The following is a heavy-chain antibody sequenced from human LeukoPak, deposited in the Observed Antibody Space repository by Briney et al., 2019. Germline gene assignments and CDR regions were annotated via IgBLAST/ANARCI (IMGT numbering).Heavy chain of an antibody. CDR3: AKDPGYSYGLYYFDY. D-gene: IGHD5-18*01. J-gene: IGHJ4*02. Sequence: PGGSLRLSCAASGLTFSSYAMSWVRQAPGNGLEWVSGVSGSGGTTYYADSVKGRFTISRDNSKNTLYLQMNSLRAEDTAVYYCAKDPGYSYGLYYFDYWGQGTLVTVSS. CDR2: VSGSGGTT. V-gene: IGHV3-23*01. CDR1: GLTFSSYA.